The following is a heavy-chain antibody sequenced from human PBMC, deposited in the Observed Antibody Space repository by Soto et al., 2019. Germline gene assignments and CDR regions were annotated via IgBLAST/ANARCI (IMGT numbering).Heavy chain of an antibody. J-gene: IGHJ4*02. Sequence: SETLSLTCAVYGGSFSGYYWSWIRQPPGKGLEWIGEINHSGSTNYNPSLKSRVTISVDTSKNQFSLKLSSVTAADTAVYYCARGRSGLPRLNDYWGQGTLVTVSS. CDR1: GGSFSGYY. CDR2: INHSGST. CDR3: ARGRSGLPRLNDY. V-gene: IGHV4-34*01.